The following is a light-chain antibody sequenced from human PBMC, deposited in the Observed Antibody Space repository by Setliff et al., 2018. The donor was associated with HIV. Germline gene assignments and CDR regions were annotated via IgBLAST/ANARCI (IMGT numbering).Light chain of an antibody. V-gene: IGLV2-11*01. Sequence: QSALTQPRSVSGSPGQSVTISCGGTSSDVGGYDYVSWYQQHPGKAPKLMIYDVGKRPSGVPDRFSGSKSGNTASLTISGLQAEDEADYYCCSYAGSYSYVFGAGTKATVL. J-gene: IGLJ1*01. CDR3: CSYAGSYSYV. CDR2: DVG. CDR1: SSDVGGYDY.